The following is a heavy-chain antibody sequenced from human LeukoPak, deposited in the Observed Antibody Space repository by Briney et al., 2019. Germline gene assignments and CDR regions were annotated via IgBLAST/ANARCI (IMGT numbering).Heavy chain of an antibody. Sequence: GGSLRLSCAASGFTFSSYSMNWVRQAPGKGLEWVSSISSSSSYIYYADSVKGRFTISRDNAKNSLYLQMNSLRAEDTAVYYCARVRIVGATLNRFDPWGQGTPVTVSS. CDR2: ISSSSSYI. D-gene: IGHD1-26*01. V-gene: IGHV3-21*01. J-gene: IGHJ5*02. CDR1: GFTFSSYS. CDR3: ARVRIVGATLNRFDP.